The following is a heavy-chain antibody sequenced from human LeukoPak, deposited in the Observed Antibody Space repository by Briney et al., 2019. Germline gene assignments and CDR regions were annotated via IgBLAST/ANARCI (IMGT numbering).Heavy chain of an antibody. CDR1: GFTFRSYE. CDR2: IYYSGRT. D-gene: IGHD3-22*01. J-gene: IGHJ6*03. Sequence: GSLRLSCAASGFTFRSYEMNWVRQPPGKGLEWIGSIYYSGRTYYHPSLKSRVTISVDTSTNQFSLKLSSVTAADTAVYYCARAQFHDDSSGYYLGDYYYYYMDVWGKGTAVTVSS. V-gene: IGHV4-39*07. CDR3: ARAQFHDDSSGYYLGDYYYYYMDV.